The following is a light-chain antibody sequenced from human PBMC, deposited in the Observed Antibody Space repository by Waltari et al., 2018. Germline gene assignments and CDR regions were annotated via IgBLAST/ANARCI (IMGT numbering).Light chain of an antibody. CDR2: DAS. V-gene: IGKV3-11*01. CDR1: QSVGSY. J-gene: IGKJ2*01. Sequence: EIVLTQSPATLSLSPGDTATLSCRASQSVGSYLAWYQQKPGQPPRLLIYDASNRAKGVPARFRGSGSGTEFTLTISSLEAEDFAVYYCQQRSNWGPHAFGQGARLEIK. CDR3: QQRSNWGPHA.